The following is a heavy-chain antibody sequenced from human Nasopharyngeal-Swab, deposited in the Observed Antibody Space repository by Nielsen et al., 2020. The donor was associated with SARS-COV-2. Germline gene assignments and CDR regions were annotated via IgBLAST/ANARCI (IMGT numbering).Heavy chain of an antibody. J-gene: IGHJ2*01. D-gene: IGHD6-19*01. CDR1: GFTFSSYG. CDR3: ARGSVAVAGSDWYFDL. V-gene: IGHV3-33*01. Sequence: GESLKISWAASGFTFSSYGMHWVRQAPGKGLEWVAVIWYDGSNKYYADSVKGRFTISRDNSKNTLYLQMNSLRAEDTAVYYCARGSVAVAGSDWYFDLWGRGTLVTVSS. CDR2: IWYDGSNK.